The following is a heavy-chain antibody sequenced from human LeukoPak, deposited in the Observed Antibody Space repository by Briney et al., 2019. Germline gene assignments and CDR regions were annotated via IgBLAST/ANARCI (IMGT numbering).Heavy chain of an antibody. Sequence: GGSLRLSCAASGFTFSSYGMHWVRQAPGKGLEWVAFIRYDGSNKYYADSVKGRFTISRDNSKNTLYLQMNSLRAEDTAVYYCAMTQGFLEWWDAFDIWGQGTMVTVSS. V-gene: IGHV3-30*02. CDR1: GFTFSSYG. CDR2: IRYDGSNK. J-gene: IGHJ3*02. CDR3: AMTQGFLEWWDAFDI. D-gene: IGHD3-3*01.